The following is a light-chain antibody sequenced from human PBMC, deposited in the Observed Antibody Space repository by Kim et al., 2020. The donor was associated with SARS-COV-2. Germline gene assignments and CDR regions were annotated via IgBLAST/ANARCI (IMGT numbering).Light chain of an antibody. CDR3: GTWDSSLSAGV. CDR2: DNN. CDR1: SSNIGNNY. Sequence: QTVTISCSGTSSNIGNNYVSWYQQLPGTAPHLLIYDNNKRPSGIPDRFAGSKSGTSATLGITGLQTGDEADYYCGTWDSSLSAGVFGGGTQLTVL. J-gene: IGLJ3*02. V-gene: IGLV1-51*01.